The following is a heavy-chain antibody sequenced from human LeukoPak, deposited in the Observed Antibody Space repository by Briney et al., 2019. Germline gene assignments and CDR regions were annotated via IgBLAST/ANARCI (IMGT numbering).Heavy chain of an antibody. J-gene: IGHJ2*01. V-gene: IGHV4-59*08. CDR3: ARRVRAYCSGGSCYDDWYFGL. CDR2: IYYSGST. D-gene: IGHD2-15*01. CDR1: GGSISSYY. Sequence: PSETLSLTCSVSGGSISSYYWSWIRQPPGKGLECIGYIYYSGSTNYNPSLKSRVTISVDTSKNHFSLNLSSVTAADTAVYYCARRVRAYCSGGSCYDDWYFGLWGRGTLVTVSS.